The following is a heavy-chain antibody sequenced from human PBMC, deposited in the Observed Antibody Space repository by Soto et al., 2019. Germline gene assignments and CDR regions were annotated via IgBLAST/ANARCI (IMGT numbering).Heavy chain of an antibody. CDR3: AKELRGQMATMKPNDY. Sequence: GGSLRLSCAASGFTFSSYAMTWIRQAPGKGLEWVSAISGSGGSTYYADSVKGRFTISRDNSKNTLYLQMNSLRAEDTAVYYCAKELRGQMATMKPNDYWGQGTLVTVSS. J-gene: IGHJ4*02. CDR1: GFTFSSYA. D-gene: IGHD5-12*01. V-gene: IGHV3-23*01. CDR2: ISGSGGST.